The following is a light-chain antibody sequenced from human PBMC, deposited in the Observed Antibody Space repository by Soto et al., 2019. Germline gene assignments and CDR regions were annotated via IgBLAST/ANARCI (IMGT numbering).Light chain of an antibody. Sequence: SYELTQPPSVSVSPGQTARITCSGDALPKQSAYWYQQRPGQAPVLVIYKDSERPSGIPERFSGSSSGTTVTLTISGVLAEDEADYYCQSADSSGTYVVFGGGTKVTVL. V-gene: IGLV3-25*03. CDR2: KDS. CDR3: QSADSSGTYVV. J-gene: IGLJ2*01. CDR1: ALPKQS.